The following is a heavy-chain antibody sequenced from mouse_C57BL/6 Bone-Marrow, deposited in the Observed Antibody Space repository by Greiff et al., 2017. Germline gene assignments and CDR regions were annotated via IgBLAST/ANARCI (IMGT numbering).Heavy chain of an antibody. D-gene: IGHD1-1*01. Sequence: QVQLKQSGAELVMPGASVKLSCKASGYTFTSYWMHWVKQRPGQGLEWIGEIDPSDSYTNYNQKFKGKSTLTVDKSSSTAYMQLSSLTSEDSAVYYCAREGVVALYAMDYWGQGTSVTVSS. CDR3: AREGVVALYAMDY. CDR1: GYTFTSYW. V-gene: IGHV1-69*01. CDR2: IDPSDSYT. J-gene: IGHJ4*01.